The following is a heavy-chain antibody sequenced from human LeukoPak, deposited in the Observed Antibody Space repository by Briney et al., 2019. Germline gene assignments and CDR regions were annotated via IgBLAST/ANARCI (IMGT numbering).Heavy chain of an antibody. CDR2: MYFNSGAT. Sequence: ASVKVSCKASGFTFTGYYVQWLRQAPGQGLEWVGWMYFNSGATTYAPKFQGRVTMTRDTSINTAYMELSSLRADDTAMYYCAREGSSGQDWYAFDVWGQETMVTVSS. J-gene: IGHJ3*01. CDR1: GFTFTGYY. V-gene: IGHV1-2*02. CDR3: AREGSSGQDWYAFDV. D-gene: IGHD5-12*01.